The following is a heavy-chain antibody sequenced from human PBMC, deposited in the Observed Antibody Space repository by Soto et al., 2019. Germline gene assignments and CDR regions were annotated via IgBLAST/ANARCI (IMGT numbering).Heavy chain of an antibody. CDR2: VIPIFGTA. J-gene: IGHJ4*02. D-gene: IGHD6-6*01. V-gene: IGHV1-69*13. CDR3: ARGGGSSRHRFDY. Sequence: SVKVSCKASGGTFSSYAISWVRQAPGQGLEWMGGVIPIFGTANYAQKFQGRVTITADESTSTAYMELSSLRSEDTAVYYCARGGGSSRHRFDYWGQGTLVTVSS. CDR1: GGTFSSYA.